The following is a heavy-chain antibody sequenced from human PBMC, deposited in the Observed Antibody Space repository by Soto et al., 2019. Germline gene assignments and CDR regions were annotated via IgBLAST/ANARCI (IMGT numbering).Heavy chain of an antibody. CDR2: ISLSGGMT. CDR1: GYSFSSYF. Sequence: SVQVSCKASGYSFSSYFIHWVRQAPGHGLEWMGIISLSGGMTNYAKKFQGRVAVTRDTSTSTVYMELNTLRSDDTAVYFCARAPDRSSSFSFDGWGQGTQVTVSS. CDR3: ARAPDRSSSFSFDG. D-gene: IGHD6-6*01. J-gene: IGHJ4*02. V-gene: IGHV1-46*01.